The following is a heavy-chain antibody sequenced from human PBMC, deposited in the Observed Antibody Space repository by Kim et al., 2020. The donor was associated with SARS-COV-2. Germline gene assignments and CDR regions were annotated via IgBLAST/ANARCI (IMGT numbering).Heavy chain of an antibody. CDR1: GYTFTGYY. D-gene: IGHD6-19*01. CDR2: INPNSGGT. J-gene: IGHJ5*02. V-gene: IGHV1-2*06. CDR3: AREGYSSGSGWFDP. Sequence: ASVKVSCKASGYTFTGYYMHWVQQAPGQGLEWMGRINPNSGGTNYAQKFQGRVTMTRDTSISTAYMELSRLRSDDTAVYYCAREGYSSGSGWFDPWGQGTLVTVSS.